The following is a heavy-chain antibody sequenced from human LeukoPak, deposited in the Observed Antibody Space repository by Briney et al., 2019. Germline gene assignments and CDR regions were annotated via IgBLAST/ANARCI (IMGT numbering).Heavy chain of an antibody. CDR3: ARDREALDYYYDSSGYQGWFDP. V-gene: IGHV1-2*02. Sequence: ASVKVSCKAFGYTFTSNYLHWVRQAPGQGLEWMGWINPNSGGTNYAEKFQGRVTMTRNTSISTAYMELSRLRSDDTAVYYCARDREALDYYYDSSGYQGWFDPWGQGTLVTVSS. J-gene: IGHJ5*02. D-gene: IGHD3-22*01. CDR2: INPNSGGT. CDR1: GYTFTSNY.